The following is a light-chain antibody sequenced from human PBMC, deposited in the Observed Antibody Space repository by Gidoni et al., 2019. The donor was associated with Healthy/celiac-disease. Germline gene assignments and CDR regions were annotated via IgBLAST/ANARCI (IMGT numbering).Light chain of an antibody. CDR2: QDS. Sequence: SYELPPPPSVSVSPGQTASITCSGDKLGDKYACWYQQKPGQSPVLVIYQDSKRPSGIPERFSGSNSGNTATLTISGTQAMDEADYYCQAWDSSTAGVFGTGTKVTVL. V-gene: IGLV3-1*01. CDR1: KLGDKY. J-gene: IGLJ1*01. CDR3: QAWDSSTAGV.